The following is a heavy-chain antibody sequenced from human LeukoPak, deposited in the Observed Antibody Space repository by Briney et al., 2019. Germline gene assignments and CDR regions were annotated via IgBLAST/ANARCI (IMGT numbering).Heavy chain of an antibody. Sequence: GGSLRLSCAASGFTFSSYAMSWVRQAPGKGLEWVSAISGSGGSTYYADSVKGRFTISRDHSKNTLYLQMNSLRAEDTAVYYCAKVDRYCSSTSCYPKYYYYGMDVWGQGTTVTVSS. CDR2: ISGSGGST. CDR3: AKVDRYCSSTSCYPKYYYYGMDV. J-gene: IGHJ6*02. CDR1: GFTFSSYA. D-gene: IGHD2-2*01. V-gene: IGHV3-23*01.